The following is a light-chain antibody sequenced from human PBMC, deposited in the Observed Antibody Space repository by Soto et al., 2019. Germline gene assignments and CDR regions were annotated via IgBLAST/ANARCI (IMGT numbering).Light chain of an antibody. CDR2: EVN. J-gene: IGLJ1*01. Sequence: HCALPQPASVSGAPVQSITISCTGTSSDVAFYNHVSWYQQHPGKAPKLLIYEVNNRPSGVSHRFSGSKSGNTASLTISGLQAEDEADYYCSSFASTPTYVFGTGTKVTXL. V-gene: IGLV2-14*01. CDR1: SSDVAFYNH. CDR3: SSFASTPTYV.